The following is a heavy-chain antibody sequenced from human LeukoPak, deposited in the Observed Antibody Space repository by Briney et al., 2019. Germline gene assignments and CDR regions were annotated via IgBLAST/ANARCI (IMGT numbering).Heavy chain of an antibody. CDR3: ARATNTGWFYFDY. CDR1: GGTFSTSA. V-gene: IGHV1-69*13. Sequence: SVKVSCKASGGTFSTSALNWVRQAPRQGLEWMGGIIPLFRTAKYVQKFQGRVTITADESTTTAYMEVSSLRSDDTAVYYCARATNTGWFYFDYWGQGTLVTVSS. CDR2: IIPLFRTA. D-gene: IGHD6-19*01. J-gene: IGHJ4*02.